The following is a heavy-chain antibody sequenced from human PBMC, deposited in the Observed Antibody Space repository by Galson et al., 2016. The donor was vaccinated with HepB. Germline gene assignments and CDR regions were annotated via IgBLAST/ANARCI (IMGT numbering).Heavy chain of an antibody. J-gene: IGHJ4*02. V-gene: IGHV4-4*02. CDR3: ARQYWGGPSDY. CDR2: IFHSGRV. D-gene: IGHD2/OR15-2a*01. Sequence: ETLSLPCAVSGVSISSSDWWSWVRQPQGQGLEWIGQIFHSGRVNYTPSLASRVTISIDTSNNHFSLRLTSVTAADTALYYCARQYWGGPSDYWGQGTLVTVSS. CDR1: GVSISSSDW.